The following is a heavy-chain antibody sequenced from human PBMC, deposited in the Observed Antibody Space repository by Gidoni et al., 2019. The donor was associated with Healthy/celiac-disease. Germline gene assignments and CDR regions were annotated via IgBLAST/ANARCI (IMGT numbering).Heavy chain of an antibody. CDR2: ISSSSSST. J-gene: IGHJ6*03. D-gene: IGHD6-19*01. CDR1: GFTFSDDY. Sequence: QVQLGEAGGGLVKPGGSLRLYGAASGFTFSDDYMSWIRQAPGKGLEWVSYISSSSSSTNYADSVKCRFTISRDNAKNSLYLQMNSLRSEDTAVYYCAREDSSGWMAGYYYYYMDVWGKGTTVTVSS. CDR3: AREDSSGWMAGYYYYYMDV. V-gene: IGHV3-11*05.